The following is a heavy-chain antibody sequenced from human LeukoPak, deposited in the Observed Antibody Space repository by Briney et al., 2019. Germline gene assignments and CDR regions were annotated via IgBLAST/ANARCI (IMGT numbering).Heavy chain of an antibody. V-gene: IGHV3-66*01. CDR2: IYNDDTT. CDR1: GFTFSSCG. J-gene: IGHJ4*02. CDR3: VALYDS. D-gene: IGHD2-15*01. Sequence: GGSLRLSCAASGFTFSSCGMHWVRQAPGKGLEWVSIIYNDDTTYYADSVKGRFTISRDTSKNTLYLQMNGLRAEDTAVYYCVALYDSWGQGTLVTVSS.